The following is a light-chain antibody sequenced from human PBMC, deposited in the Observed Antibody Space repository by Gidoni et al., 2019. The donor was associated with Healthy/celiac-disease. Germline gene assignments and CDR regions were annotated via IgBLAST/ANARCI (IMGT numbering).Light chain of an antibody. CDR3: SSYTSSSKV. J-gene: IGLJ2*01. CDR2: DVS. CDR1: SSDVGGYNY. Sequence: SALTQPASVSGSPGQSITISCTGTSSDVGGYNYVSWYQQHPGKAPKLMIYDVSKRPPGVSNRFSGSKSGNTASLTISGLQAEDEADYYCSSYTSSSKVFGGGTKLTVL. V-gene: IGLV2-14*01.